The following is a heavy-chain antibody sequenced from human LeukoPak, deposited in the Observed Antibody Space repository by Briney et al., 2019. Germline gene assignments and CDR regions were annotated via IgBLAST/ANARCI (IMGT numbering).Heavy chain of an antibody. D-gene: IGHD3-9*01. CDR2: IKSDGSYT. J-gene: IGHJ4*02. V-gene: IGHV3-74*01. CDR3: ARDFDMGGTPGDDFDF. CDR1: GFTFRNYW. Sequence: GGSLRLSCAASGFTFRNYWMHWVRQAPGKGLVWVSRIKSDGSYTSYADSVKGRFTTSRDNAKNTLYLQMNSLRAEDTAVYYCARDFDMGGTPGDDFDFWGQGTLVTVSS.